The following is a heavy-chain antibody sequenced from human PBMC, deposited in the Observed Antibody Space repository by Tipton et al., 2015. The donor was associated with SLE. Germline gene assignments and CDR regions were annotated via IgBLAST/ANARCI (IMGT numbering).Heavy chain of an antibody. V-gene: IGHV4-34*01. CDR2: INHSGST. CDR1: GGSISSYY. J-gene: IGHJ3*02. CDR3: EGAEADAFDI. Sequence: GLVKPSETLSLTCTVSGGSISSYYCSWIRQPPGKGLECIGEINHSGSTNYNPSLKSRVTISVDPAKNQFSLTLSSVTAADTAVYYCEGAEADAFDIWGQVTMVTVSS.